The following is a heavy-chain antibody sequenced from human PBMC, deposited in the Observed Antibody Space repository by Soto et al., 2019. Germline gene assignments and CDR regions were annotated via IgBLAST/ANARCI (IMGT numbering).Heavy chain of an antibody. CDR3: ARRLPPGYPTGWFDP. J-gene: IGHJ5*02. Sequence: QVQLVQSGAEVKKPGASVKVSFKASGYNFTSYGINWVRKATGQGIEWMGWMNPNSGNTGYAQKFQGRVTMTRNTSISTAYMELSSLRSEDTAVYYCARRLPPGYPTGWFDPWGQGTLVTVSS. D-gene: IGHD5-12*01. CDR1: GYNFTSYG. V-gene: IGHV1-8*01. CDR2: MNPNSGNT.